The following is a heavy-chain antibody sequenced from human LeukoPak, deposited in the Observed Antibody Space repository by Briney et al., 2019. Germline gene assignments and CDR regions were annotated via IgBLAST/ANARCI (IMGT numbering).Heavy chain of an antibody. CDR1: GVSISSSSYY. J-gene: IGHJ4*02. V-gene: IGHV4-39*01. CDR2: IYYSGST. D-gene: IGHD6-13*01. CDR3: ARHVRGSWHFDY. Sequence: SETLSLTCTVSGVSISSSSYYWGWIRQPPGKGLEWIGSIYYSGSTYYNPSLKSRVTISVDTSKNQFSLKLSSVTAADTAVYYCARHVRGSWHFDYWGQGTRVTVSS.